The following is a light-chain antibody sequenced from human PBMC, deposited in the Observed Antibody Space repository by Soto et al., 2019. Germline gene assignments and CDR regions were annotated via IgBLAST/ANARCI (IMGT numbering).Light chain of an antibody. Sequence: DIVMTQSPLSQPVTPGEPASISCRSSQSLLHSNGNHYLDWYLQRPGQSPQLLIYLASSRASGVPDRFSGSGSGTDFTLKISRVEAEDVGVYYCMHALQTPWTFGQGTKVEIK. V-gene: IGKV2-28*01. J-gene: IGKJ1*01. CDR1: QSLLHSNGNHY. CDR3: MHALQTPWT. CDR2: LAS.